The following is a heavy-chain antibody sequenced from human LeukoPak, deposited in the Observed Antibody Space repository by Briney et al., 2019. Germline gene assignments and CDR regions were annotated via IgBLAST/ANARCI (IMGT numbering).Heavy chain of an antibody. J-gene: IGHJ4*02. V-gene: IGHV3-74*01. CDR3: AKDLAMVRGVALDY. CDR1: RFTFSRYW. D-gene: IGHD3-10*01. Sequence: GGSLRLSCAASRFTFSRYWMHWVRQAPGKGLVWVSRINSDGISTSYADSVKGRFTISRDNAKNTLYLQMNSLRAEDTAVYYCAKDLAMVRGVALDYWGQGTLVTVSS. CDR2: INSDGIST.